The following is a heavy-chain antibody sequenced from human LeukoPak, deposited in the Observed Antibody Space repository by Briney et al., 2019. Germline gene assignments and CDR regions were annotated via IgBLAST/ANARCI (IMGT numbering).Heavy chain of an antibody. D-gene: IGHD2-15*01. V-gene: IGHV1-2*06. CDR3: ARGYCSGGSCYSVENWFDP. CDR1: GYTFTGYY. J-gene: IGHJ5*02. Sequence: ASVKVSCKAAGYTFTGYYMFWVRQAPGQGLEWMGRINPNSGGTNYAQKFQGRVTMTRDTSISTAYMELSRLRSDDTAVYYCARGYCSGGSCYSVENWFDPWGXGTLVTVSS. CDR2: INPNSGGT.